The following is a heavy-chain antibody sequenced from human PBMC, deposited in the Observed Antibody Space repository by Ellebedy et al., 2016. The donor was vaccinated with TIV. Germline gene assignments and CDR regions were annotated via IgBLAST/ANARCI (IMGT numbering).Heavy chain of an antibody. V-gene: IGHV3-48*02. D-gene: IGHD4-17*01. J-gene: IGHJ3*01. CDR3: AGLTTVTTRGPSVV. Sequence: GESLKISXAASGFTFSSYSMNWVRQAPGKGLEWVSYISSSSSTIYYADSVKGRFTISRDNAKNSLYLQMNSLRDEDTAVYYCAGLTTVTTRGPSVVWGQGTMVTVSS. CDR1: GFTFSSYS. CDR2: ISSSSSTI.